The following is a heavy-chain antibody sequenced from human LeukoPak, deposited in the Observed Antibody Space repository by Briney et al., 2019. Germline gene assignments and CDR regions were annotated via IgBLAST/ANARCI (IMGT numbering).Heavy chain of an antibody. J-gene: IGHJ4*02. V-gene: IGHV3-23*01. CDR2: ISGSGGST. CDR3: AKGGGSSWYPSPFFDY. CDR1: GFTFSKHA. D-gene: IGHD6-13*01. Sequence: GGSLRLSCAASGFTFSKHAMTWVRQAPGKGLEWVSAISGSGGSTYYADSVKGRFTISRDNSKNMLYLQMNSLRAEDTAVYYCAKGGGSSWYPSPFFDYWGQGTLVTVSS.